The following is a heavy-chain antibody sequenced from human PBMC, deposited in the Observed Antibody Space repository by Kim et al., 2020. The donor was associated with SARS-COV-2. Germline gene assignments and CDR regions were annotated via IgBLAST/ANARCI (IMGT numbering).Heavy chain of an antibody. CDR2: IYYSGST. J-gene: IGHJ4*02. V-gene: IGHV4-39*01. CDR1: GGSISSSSYY. Sequence: SETLSLTCTVSGGSISSSSYYWGWIRQPPGKGLEWIGSIYYSGSTYYNPSLKSRVTISVDTSKNQFSLKLSSVTAADTSVYYCARLSAAANDYWGQGTLVTVSS. D-gene: IGHD6-13*01. CDR3: ARLSAAANDY.